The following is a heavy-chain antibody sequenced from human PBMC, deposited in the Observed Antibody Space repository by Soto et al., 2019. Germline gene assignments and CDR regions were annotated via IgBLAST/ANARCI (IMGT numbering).Heavy chain of an antibody. J-gene: IGHJ4*02. V-gene: IGHV3-23*01. D-gene: IGHD3-22*01. CDR2: IGGSGRTT. Sequence: EVQLLESGGGLVQPGGSLSLSCAASAFTFNNYAMSWVRQAPGKGLEWVSGIGGSGRTTYYADSVKGRFTISRDNSNNTLFLQMNSLRSEDTAVYYCAKSRYSDSSGDFYDYWGQGTLVTVSS. CDR3: AKSRYSDSSGDFYDY. CDR1: AFTFNNYA.